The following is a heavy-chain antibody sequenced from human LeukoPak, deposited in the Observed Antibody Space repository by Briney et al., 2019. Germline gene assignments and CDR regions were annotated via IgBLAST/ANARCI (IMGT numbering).Heavy chain of an antibody. CDR1: GYTFTGYY. D-gene: IGHD4-23*01. V-gene: IGHV1-2*02. J-gene: IGHJ6*03. Sequence: ASVKVSCKASGYTFTGYYMHWVRQAPGQGLEWMGWINPNSGGTNYAQKFQGRVTMTTDTSTTTAYMELRSLRSDVTAVYYCARLLQGWELNYYYSYMDVWGKGTTVTISS. CDR2: INPNSGGT. CDR3: ARLLQGWELNYYYSYMDV.